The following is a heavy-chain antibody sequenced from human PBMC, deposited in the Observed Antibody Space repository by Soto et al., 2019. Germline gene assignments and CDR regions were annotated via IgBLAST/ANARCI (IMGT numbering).Heavy chain of an antibody. CDR2: IIPIFGTA. CDR1: GGTFSSYA. CDR3: ARDQGLVPAAIMVYYYGMDV. V-gene: IGHV1-69*13. J-gene: IGHJ6*02. Sequence: SVKVSCKASGGTFSSYAISWVRQAPGQGLEWMGGIIPIFGTANYAQKFQGRVTITADESTSTAYMELSSLRSEDTAVYYCARDQGLVPAAIMVYYYGMDVWGQGTTVTV. D-gene: IGHD2-2*02.